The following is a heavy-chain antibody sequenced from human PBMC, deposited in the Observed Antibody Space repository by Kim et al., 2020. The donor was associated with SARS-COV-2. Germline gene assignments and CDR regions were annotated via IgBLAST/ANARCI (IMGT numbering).Heavy chain of an antibody. V-gene: IGHV4-39*07. Sequence: SETLSLTCTVSGGSISSSSYYWGWIRQPPGKGLEWIGSIYYSGSTYYNPSLKSRVTISVDTSKNQFSLKLSSVTAADTAVYYCASGEQWLDTIDYWGQGTLVTVSS. D-gene: IGHD6-19*01. CDR2: IYYSGST. J-gene: IGHJ4*02. CDR1: GGSISSSSYY. CDR3: ASGEQWLDTIDY.